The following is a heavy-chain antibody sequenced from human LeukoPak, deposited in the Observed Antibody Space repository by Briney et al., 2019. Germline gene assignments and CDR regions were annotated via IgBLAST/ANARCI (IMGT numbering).Heavy chain of an antibody. CDR2: ISYDGSNK. Sequence: GGSLRLSCAASGFTFSSYGMHWVRQAPGKGLEWVAVISYDGSNKYYADSVKGRFTISRDNSKNTLYLQMNSLRAEDTAVYYCVRGIAVAGTGETLDYWGQGTLVTVSS. CDR3: VRGIAVAGTGETLDY. CDR1: GFTFSSYG. V-gene: IGHV3-30*03. D-gene: IGHD6-19*01. J-gene: IGHJ4*02.